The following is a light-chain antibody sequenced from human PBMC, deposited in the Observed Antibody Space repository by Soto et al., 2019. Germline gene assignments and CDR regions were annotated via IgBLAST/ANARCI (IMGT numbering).Light chain of an antibody. V-gene: IGKV3-15*01. Sequence: EIVMTQSPATLSVPPGERATLSCRASQSVSTNLAWYQQKPGQAPRLLIYDASTRATGIPARFSGSGSGTEFTLTISSLQSEDFAVYYCQQRSNWPPELTFGGGTKVEIK. CDR3: QQRSNWPPELT. J-gene: IGKJ4*01. CDR2: DAS. CDR1: QSVSTN.